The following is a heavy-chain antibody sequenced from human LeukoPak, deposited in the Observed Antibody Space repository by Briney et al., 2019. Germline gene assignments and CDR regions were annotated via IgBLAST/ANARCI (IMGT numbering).Heavy chain of an antibody. V-gene: IGHV3-11*01. CDR3: ATYRQVLLPFES. J-gene: IGHJ4*02. Sequence: GGSLRLSCAASGSTFSDYYMSWIRQAPGKGLEWVSYISSSGSTIYYADSVKGRFTISRDNAKSSLYLQMNSLRAEDTAIYYCATYRQVLLPFESWGQGTLVTVSS. CDR2: ISSSGSTI. D-gene: IGHD2-8*02. CDR1: GSTFSDYY.